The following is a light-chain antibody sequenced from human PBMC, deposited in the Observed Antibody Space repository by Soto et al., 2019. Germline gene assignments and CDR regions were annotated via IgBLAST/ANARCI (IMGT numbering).Light chain of an antibody. Sequence: EIVLTQSPGTLSLSPGERATLSCRASQNIITSYLAWYQQKPGQAPRLLIFGTSRRATGNPDRFSGSGSGTDFTLTISRLEPEDFAVYYCQQYGRSQFTFGPGTKVDIK. J-gene: IGKJ3*01. CDR3: QQYGRSQFT. V-gene: IGKV3-20*01. CDR1: QNIITSY. CDR2: GTS.